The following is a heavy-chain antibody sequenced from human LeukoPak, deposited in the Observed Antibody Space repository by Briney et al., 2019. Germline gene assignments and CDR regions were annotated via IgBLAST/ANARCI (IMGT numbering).Heavy chain of an antibody. J-gene: IGHJ4*02. Sequence: GGSLKLSCAASGFTVYDSSMSWVRQAPGKGLEWVSVIYSGGTTYYVDSVKGRFTISRDNSKNTLYLQMHSLRAEDTAVYYCARDHGYWGQGTLVTVSS. CDR2: IYSGGTT. CDR1: GFTVYDSS. V-gene: IGHV3-53*01. CDR3: ARDHGY.